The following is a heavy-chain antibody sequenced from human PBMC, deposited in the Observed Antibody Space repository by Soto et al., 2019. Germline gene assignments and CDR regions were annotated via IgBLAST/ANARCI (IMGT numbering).Heavy chain of an antibody. Sequence: PGGSLRLSCAASGFTFSSYSMNWVRQAPGKGLEWVSSISSSGSTIYYADSVKGRFTISRDNAKNSLYLQMNSLRAADTAVYYCARDLGYYDSSGYVPFDYWGQGTLVTVSS. D-gene: IGHD3-22*01. J-gene: IGHJ4*02. CDR3: ARDLGYYDSSGYVPFDY. V-gene: IGHV3-48*04. CDR1: GFTFSSYS. CDR2: ISSSGSTI.